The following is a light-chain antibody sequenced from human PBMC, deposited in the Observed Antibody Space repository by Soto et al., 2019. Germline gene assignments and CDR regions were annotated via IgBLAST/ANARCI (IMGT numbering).Light chain of an antibody. CDR2: GAS. J-gene: IGKJ1*01. CDR3: QQYGSSPPT. CDR1: QSVSSSY. Sequence: LTQSPGTLSLSQGEKATLSCRASQSVSSSYLAWYQQKPGQAPRLLIYGASSRATGIPDRFSGSGSGTDFTLTISRLEPEDFAVYYCQQYGSSPPTFGQGTKVDIK. V-gene: IGKV3-20*01.